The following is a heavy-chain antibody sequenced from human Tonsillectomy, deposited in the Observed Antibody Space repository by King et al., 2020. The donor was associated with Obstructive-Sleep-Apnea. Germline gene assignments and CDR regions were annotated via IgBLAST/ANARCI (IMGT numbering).Heavy chain of an antibody. CDR2: IRYDGSNK. V-gene: IGHV3-30*02. D-gene: IGHD6-13*01. CDR1: GFSFSSYG. CDR3: ARATAAAGTFADY. Sequence: VQLVESGGGVVQPGGSLRLSCAASGFSFSSYGMHWVRQAPGKGLEWVAFIRYDGSNKYYADSVKGRFTISRDTSKKTLYLQMNSLRAEDTAVFYCARATAAAGTFADYWGQGNLVTVSS. J-gene: IGHJ4*02.